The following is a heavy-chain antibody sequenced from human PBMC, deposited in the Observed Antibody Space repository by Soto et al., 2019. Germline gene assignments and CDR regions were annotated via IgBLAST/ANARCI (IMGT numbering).Heavy chain of an antibody. V-gene: IGHV4-31*03. CDR3: ARNLAAATSEVVFDY. CDR2: IHSSGSP. Sequence: PSETLSLTCTVSGASISSGDYYWSWIRQHPGKGLEWIGYIHSSGSPFYNPSLKSRVSISIDTSKKQFSLNLKSVTAADTAVYYCARNLAAATSEVVFDYSGKGTRVTV. D-gene: IGHD6-13*01. CDR1: GASISSGDYY. J-gene: IGHJ4*02.